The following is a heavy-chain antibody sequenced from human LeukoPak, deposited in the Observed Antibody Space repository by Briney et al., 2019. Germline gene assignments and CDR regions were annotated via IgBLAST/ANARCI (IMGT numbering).Heavy chain of an antibody. CDR3: ARGIIAVAAYFDY. Sequence: GGSLRLSCAASGFTFSSYSMNWVRQAPGKGLEWVPYISSSSSTIYYADSVKGRFTISRDNAKNSLYLQMNSLRAEDTAVYYCARGIIAVAAYFDYWGQGTLVTVSS. CDR1: GFTFSSYS. D-gene: IGHD6-19*01. CDR2: ISSSSSTI. J-gene: IGHJ4*02. V-gene: IGHV3-48*01.